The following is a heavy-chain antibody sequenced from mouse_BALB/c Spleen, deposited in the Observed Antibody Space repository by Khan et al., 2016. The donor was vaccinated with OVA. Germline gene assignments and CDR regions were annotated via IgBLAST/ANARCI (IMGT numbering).Heavy chain of an antibody. J-gene: IGHJ3*01. D-gene: IGHD1-1*01. Sequence: QVQLQQSGPELVKPGAAVKMSCKASGYTFTDYVISWVKQRTGQGPEWIGEIYPGSGSTYYNEKFKGQATLTADKSSNTAYMQLSSLTSEDSSVYFCAASYDGASFAYWGQGTLVTVSA. CDR2: IYPGSGST. CDR3: AASYDGASFAY. CDR1: GYTFTDYV. V-gene: IGHV1-77*01.